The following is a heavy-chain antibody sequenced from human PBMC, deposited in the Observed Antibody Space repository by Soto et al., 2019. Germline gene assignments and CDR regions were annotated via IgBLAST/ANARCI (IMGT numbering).Heavy chain of an antibody. Sequence: QVQLVQSGAEVKKPGASVKVSCKSSGYIFSDYGITWVRQAPGQGLEWMGWISAYNGNTDYAQKFQDRLILATDTSTSTAYMELRSLRSDDTALYYCARPVTSPDHLDIWGQGTMVTVSS. J-gene: IGHJ3*02. CDR2: ISAYNGNT. V-gene: IGHV1-18*01. CDR3: ARPVTSPDHLDI. CDR1: GYIFSDYG. D-gene: IGHD4-4*01.